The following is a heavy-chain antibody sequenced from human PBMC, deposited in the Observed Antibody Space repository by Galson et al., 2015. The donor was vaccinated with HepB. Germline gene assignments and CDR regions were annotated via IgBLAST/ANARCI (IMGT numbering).Heavy chain of an antibody. V-gene: IGHV1-46*04. J-gene: IGHJ4*02. CDR1: GYTFTSYY. Sequence: SVKVSCKASGYTFTSYYMHWVRQAPGQGLEWMGIINPSGGSTSYAQKLQGRVTMTRDTSTSTVYMELSSLRSEDTAVYYCARASKRDYFDYWGQGTLVTVSS. D-gene: IGHD5-24*01. CDR3: ARASKRDYFDY. CDR2: INPSGGST.